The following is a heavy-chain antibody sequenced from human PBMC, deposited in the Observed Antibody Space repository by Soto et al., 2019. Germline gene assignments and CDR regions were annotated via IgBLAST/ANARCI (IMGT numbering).Heavy chain of an antibody. V-gene: IGHV4-31*03. CDR3: ARERAMAFYYYYYMDV. CDR2: IYYSGST. CDR1: GGSISSGGYY. J-gene: IGHJ6*03. Sequence: SETLSLTCTVSGGSISSGGYYWSWIRQHPGKGLEWIGYIYYSGSTYYNPSLKSRVTISVDTSKNQFSLKLSSVTAADTAVYYCARERAMAFYYYYYMDVWGKGTTVTVSS. D-gene: IGHD5-18*01.